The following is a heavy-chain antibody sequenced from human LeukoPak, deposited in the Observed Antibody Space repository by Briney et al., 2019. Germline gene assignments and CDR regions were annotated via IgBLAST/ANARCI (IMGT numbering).Heavy chain of an antibody. CDR1: GFTFSSYA. CDR2: ISYDGSNK. J-gene: IGHJ4*02. V-gene: IGHV3-30*04. Sequence: GGSLRLSCAASGFTFSSYAMHWVRQAPGKGLEWVAVISYDGSNKYYADSVKGRFTISRDNTKNTLYLQMNSLRAEDTAVYYCAGEIWGQGTLVTVSS. CDR3: AGEI.